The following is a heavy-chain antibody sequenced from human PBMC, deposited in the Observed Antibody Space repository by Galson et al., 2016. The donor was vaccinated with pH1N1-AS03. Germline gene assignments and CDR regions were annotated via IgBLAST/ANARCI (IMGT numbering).Heavy chain of an antibody. CDR3: ARGSGDYGLDV. J-gene: IGHJ6*02. V-gene: IGHV4-30-2*01. D-gene: IGHD5-12*01. CDR2: GSP. Sequence: GSPKCNPSLKSRVTISIDRSQNQFSLKLTSVTAADTAVYYCARGSGDYGLDVWGQGTTVTVSS.